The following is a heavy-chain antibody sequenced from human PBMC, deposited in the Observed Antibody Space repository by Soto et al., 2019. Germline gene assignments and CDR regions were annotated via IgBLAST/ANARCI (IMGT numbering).Heavy chain of an antibody. CDR1: GFTFSDYY. V-gene: IGHV3-11*05. J-gene: IGHJ5*01. CDR3: ARGQHWFDP. CDR2: ISTSSSYT. Sequence: PGGSLRLSCAASGFTFSDYYMSWIRQAPGKGLEWVSYISTSSSYTNYADSVKGRFTISRDNAKKSLYLQMNSLRADDTAVYYCARGQHWFDPWGQGTTVTVAS.